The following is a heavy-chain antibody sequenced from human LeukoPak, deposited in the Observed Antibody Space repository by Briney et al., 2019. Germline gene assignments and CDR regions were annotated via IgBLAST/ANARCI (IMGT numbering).Heavy chain of an antibody. D-gene: IGHD3-22*01. V-gene: IGHV5-10-1*01. Sequence: GESLKISCQASGYSFTTYWISWVRQMPGKGLEWMGRIDPSDSYTNYSPSFQGHVTISADKSISTAYLQWSSLKASDTAMYYCARRSSGYYPDYWGQGTLVTVSS. CDR3: ARRSSGYYPDY. CDR1: GYSFTTYW. CDR2: IDPSDSYT. J-gene: IGHJ4*02.